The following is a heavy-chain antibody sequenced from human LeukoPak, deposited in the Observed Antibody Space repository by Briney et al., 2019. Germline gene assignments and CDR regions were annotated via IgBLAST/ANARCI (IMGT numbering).Heavy chain of an antibody. Sequence: SETLSLTCTVSGGSISSHYWSWIRQPPGKGLEWIGYVSDSGSTNYNPSLKSRVTVSVDTSKGQFSLKLPSVTAADTAVYYCARTGSSWPLYYYYYMDVWGKGTTVTVSS. CDR3: ARTGSSWPLYYYYYMDV. CDR2: VSDSGST. J-gene: IGHJ6*03. V-gene: IGHV4-59*11. D-gene: IGHD6-13*01. CDR1: GGSISSHY.